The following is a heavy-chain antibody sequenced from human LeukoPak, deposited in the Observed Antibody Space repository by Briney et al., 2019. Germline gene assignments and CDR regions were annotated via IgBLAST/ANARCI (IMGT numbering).Heavy chain of an antibody. V-gene: IGHV1-2*02. J-gene: IGHJ4*02. CDR2: IYPYSGDT. Sequence: ASVKVSCKASGGTFSSYAISWVRQAPGQGLEWMGWIYPYSGDTNYAQNFQGRVTMTRDTSTGTVYMELSSLRSEDTAVYYCARELTTGMYFFDYWGQGTLVTVSS. CDR3: ARELTTGMYFFDY. CDR1: GGTFSSYA. D-gene: IGHD1-1*01.